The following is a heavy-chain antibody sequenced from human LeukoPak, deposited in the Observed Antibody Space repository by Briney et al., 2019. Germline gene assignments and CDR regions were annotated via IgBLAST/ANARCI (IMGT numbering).Heavy chain of an antibody. J-gene: IGHJ6*04. D-gene: IGHD3-10*01. CDR3: TTVLLWFGEDMDV. V-gene: IGHV3-15*01. Sequence: PGGSLRLSCAASGFTFSSYAMHWVRQAPGKGLEWVGRIKSKTDGGTTDYAAPVKGRFTISRDDSKNTLYLQMNSLKTEDTAVYYCTTVLLWFGEDMDVWGKGTTVTISS. CDR1: GFTFSSYA. CDR2: IKSKTDGGTT.